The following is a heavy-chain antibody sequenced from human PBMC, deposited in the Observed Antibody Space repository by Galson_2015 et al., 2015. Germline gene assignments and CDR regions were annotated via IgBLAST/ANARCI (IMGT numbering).Heavy chain of an antibody. J-gene: IGHJ4*02. Sequence: SLRLSCAASGFTFSSYSMNWVRQAPGTGLEWASHISSSRSTIYYADSVKVRFTISRDNAKNSLYLQMNSLRAEDTAVYYCARRETAITIFVVVIADYWGQGTLVTVSS. CDR1: GFTFSSYS. D-gene: IGHD3-3*01. CDR2: ISSSRSTI. V-gene: IGHV3-48*01. CDR3: ARRETAITIFVVVIADY.